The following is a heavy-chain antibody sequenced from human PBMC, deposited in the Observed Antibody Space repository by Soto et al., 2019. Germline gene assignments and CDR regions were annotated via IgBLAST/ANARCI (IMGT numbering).Heavy chain of an antibody. Sequence: ESGGGVVQPGRSLRLSCAASGFTFSSYGMHWVRQAPGKGLEWVAVIWYDGSNKYYADSVKGRFTISRDNSKNTLYLQMNSLRAEDTAVYYCARDGYDSSGYVDYWGQGTLVTVSS. CDR1: GFTFSSYG. V-gene: IGHV3-33*01. J-gene: IGHJ4*02. CDR2: IWYDGSNK. CDR3: ARDGYDSSGYVDY. D-gene: IGHD3-22*01.